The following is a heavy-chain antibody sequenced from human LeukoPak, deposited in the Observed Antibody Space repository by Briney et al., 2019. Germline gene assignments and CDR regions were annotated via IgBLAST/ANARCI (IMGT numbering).Heavy chain of an antibody. J-gene: IGHJ4*02. CDR3: ASGPRNYYYSGSYHY. CDR1: GGSISSSSYY. V-gene: IGHV4-61*05. Sequence: KPSETLSLTCTVSGGSISSSSYYWGWIRQPPGRGLEWIGYIYYGGNTNYNPSLRSRVTISMDTSKNQFSLKVNSVTAADTAVYFCASGPRNYYYSGSYHYWGQGTLVTVSS. CDR2: IYYGGNT. D-gene: IGHD3-10*01.